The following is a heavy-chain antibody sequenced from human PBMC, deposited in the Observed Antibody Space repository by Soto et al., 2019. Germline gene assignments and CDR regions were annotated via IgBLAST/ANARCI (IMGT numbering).Heavy chain of an antibody. CDR1: GGTFSSYA. CDR3: ARALVRTYYYDSSGPNAFDI. D-gene: IGHD3-22*01. CDR2: IIPIFGTA. Sequence: SVKVSCKASGGTFSSYAISWVRQAPGQGLEWMGGIIPIFGTANYAQKFQGRVTITADESTSTAYMELSSLRSEDTAVYYCARALVRTYYYDSSGPNAFDIWGQGTMVT. J-gene: IGHJ3*02. V-gene: IGHV1-69*13.